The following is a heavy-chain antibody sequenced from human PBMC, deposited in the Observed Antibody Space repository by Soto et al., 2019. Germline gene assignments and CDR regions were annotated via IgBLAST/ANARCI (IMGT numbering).Heavy chain of an antibody. V-gene: IGHV4-4*02. CDR1: SASIISEQR. Sequence: QMQLQESGPGLVKPSETLSLTCAVSSASIISEQRWSWVRQPPGKGLEWIGEMHHSGRTNNNPSLRGRVTLSEDKSQNQFSMNLNSVTAAGTAVYYCARSFGWYAIDQWVQGTLVSVS. D-gene: IGHD6-19*01. CDR3: ARSFGWYAIDQ. CDR2: MHHSGRT. J-gene: IGHJ4*02.